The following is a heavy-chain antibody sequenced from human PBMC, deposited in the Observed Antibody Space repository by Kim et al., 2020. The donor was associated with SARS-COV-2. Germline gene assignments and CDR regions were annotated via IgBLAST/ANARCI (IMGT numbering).Heavy chain of an antibody. J-gene: IGHJ6*02. V-gene: IGHV3-74*01. CDR2: INSDGSST. D-gene: IGHD3-10*01. CDR3: ARGTLGLGGVRGVIYGMDV. CDR1: GFTFSSYW. Sequence: GGSLRLSCAASGFTFSSYWMHWVRQAPGKGLVWVSRINSDGSSTSYADSVKGRFTISRDNAKNTLYLQMNSLRAEDTAVYYCARGTLGLGGVRGVIYGMDVWGQGTTVTVSS.